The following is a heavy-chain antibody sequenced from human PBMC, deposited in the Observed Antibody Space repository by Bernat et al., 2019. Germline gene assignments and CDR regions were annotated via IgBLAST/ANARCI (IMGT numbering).Heavy chain of an antibody. CDR1: GFTFDDYG. CDR3: ARAPYYYGSGSFAWFDP. J-gene: IGHJ5*02. V-gene: IGHV3-20*04. Sequence: EVQLVESGGGVVRPGGSLRLSCAASGFTFDDYGMSWVRQAPGKGLEWVSGINWNGGSTGYADSVTGRFTISRDNAKNSLYLQMNSLRAEDTALYYCARAPYYYGSGSFAWFDPWGQGTLVTVSS. CDR2: INWNGGST. D-gene: IGHD3-10*01.